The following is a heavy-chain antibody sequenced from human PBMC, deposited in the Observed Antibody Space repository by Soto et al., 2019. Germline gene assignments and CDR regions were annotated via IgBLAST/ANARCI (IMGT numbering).Heavy chain of an antibody. Sequence: QVQLVESGGGVVQPGRSLRLACAASGFDFRSYGIHWVRQASGRGLEWVAAASYDGSETYYADTAKGRFTVSKEISKNTVFLQMNALRHEDTAVYFCVRDSGWPILNFDSWGQETLVTVSS. V-gene: IGHV3-30*03. CDR3: VRDSGWPILNFDS. J-gene: IGHJ4*02. CDR1: GFDFRSYG. CDR2: ASYDGSET. D-gene: IGHD3-10*01.